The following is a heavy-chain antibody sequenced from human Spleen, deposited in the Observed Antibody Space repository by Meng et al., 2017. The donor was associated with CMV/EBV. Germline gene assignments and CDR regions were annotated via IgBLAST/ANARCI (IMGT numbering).Heavy chain of an antibody. V-gene: IGHV3-21*01. J-gene: IGHJ1*01. CDR3: ARDDGSTWVIRY. CDR1: GFTFSTYE. Sequence: GESLKISCAASGFTFSTYEMNWVRQAPGKGLEWVSSISSSSSYIYYADSVKGRFTVSRDSAQNSLYLQMKSLRGEDTAVYYCARDDGSTWVIRYWGQGTLVTVSS. D-gene: IGHD6-13*01. CDR2: ISSSSSYI.